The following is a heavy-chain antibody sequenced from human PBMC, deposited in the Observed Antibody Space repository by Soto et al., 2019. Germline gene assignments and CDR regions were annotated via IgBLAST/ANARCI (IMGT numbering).Heavy chain of an antibody. CDR3: GRDPDVLPY. V-gene: IGHV3-74*01. J-gene: IGHJ1*01. Sequence: GGSLRLSCAASGLIFSNYKMHWVRQAPGKGLVWVSRISTDGSITDYADSVKGRFTVSRDNAKNTLYLQMNSLRAEDTAVYYCGRDPDVLPYWGQRTLVTVSS. CDR2: ISTDGSIT. CDR1: GLIFSNYK.